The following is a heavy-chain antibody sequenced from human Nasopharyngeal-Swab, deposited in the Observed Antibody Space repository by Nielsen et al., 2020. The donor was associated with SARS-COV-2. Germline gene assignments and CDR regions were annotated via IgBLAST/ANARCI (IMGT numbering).Heavy chain of an antibody. D-gene: IGHD2/OR15-2a*01. V-gene: IGHV4-38-2*02. CDR3: ARVENDYGDY. CDR2: IYHSGST. CDR1: GYSISSCYY. Sequence: SETLSLTCTVSGYSISSCYYWGWIRQPPGKGLEWIGSIYHSGSTYYNPSLKSRVTISVDTSKNQFSLKLSSVTAADTAVYYCARVENDYGDYWGQGTLVTVSS. J-gene: IGHJ4*02.